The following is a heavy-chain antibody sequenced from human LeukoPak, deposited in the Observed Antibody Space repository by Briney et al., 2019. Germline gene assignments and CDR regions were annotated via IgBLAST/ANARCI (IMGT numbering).Heavy chain of an antibody. CDR2: INHSGST. CDR3: ARGLASGYPPIPFDY. J-gene: IGHJ4*02. Sequence: SETLSLTCAVYGGSFSGYYWSWIRQPPGKGLEWIGEINHSGSTKYNSSLKSRVTISVDTSKNQFSLSLDSVTAADTAVYYCARGLASGYPPIPFDYWGRGTLVTVSS. V-gene: IGHV4-34*01. CDR1: GGSFSGYY. D-gene: IGHD3-3*01.